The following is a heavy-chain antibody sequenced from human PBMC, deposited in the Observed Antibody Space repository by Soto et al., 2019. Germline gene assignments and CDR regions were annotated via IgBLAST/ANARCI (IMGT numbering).Heavy chain of an antibody. CDR2: ISRDGTNK. CDR1: GFTFRSYA. Sequence: QVQVVESGGGVVQPGRSLRLSCAASGFTFRSYAIHWVRQAPGKGLEWVAVISRDGTNKYYVDSVKGRFTISRDNSKDTVYLQMNSLRDEDSAMFYCARSRSGAVADFFDFWGQGTLVTVSS. CDR3: ARSRSGAVADFFDF. J-gene: IGHJ4*02. V-gene: IGHV3-30*04. D-gene: IGHD3-10*01.